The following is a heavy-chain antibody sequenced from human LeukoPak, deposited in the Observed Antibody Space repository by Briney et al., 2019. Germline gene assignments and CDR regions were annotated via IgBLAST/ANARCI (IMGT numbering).Heavy chain of an antibody. CDR2: ISSSSSYI. CDR1: GFTFSSYS. Sequence: GGSLGLSCAASGFTFSSYSMNWVRQAPGKGLEWVSSISSSSSYIYYADSVKGRFTISRDNAKNSLYLQMNSLRAEDTAVYYCARQGITGTIDYWGQGTLVTVSS. D-gene: IGHD1-7*01. J-gene: IGHJ4*02. CDR3: ARQGITGTIDY. V-gene: IGHV3-21*01.